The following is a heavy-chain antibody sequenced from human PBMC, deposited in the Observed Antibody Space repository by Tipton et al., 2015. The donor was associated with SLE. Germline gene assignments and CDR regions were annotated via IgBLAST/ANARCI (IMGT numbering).Heavy chain of an antibody. CDR1: GGSFSGYY. CDR3: ARGNFLTGYWMDV. V-gene: IGHV4-34*01. Sequence: TLSHTCAVYGGSFSGYYWSWIRQPPGKGLEWIGEINHSGSTNYNPSLKSRVTISVDTSKNQFSLKLSSVTAADTAVYYCARGNFLTGYWMDVWGKGTTVTVSS. J-gene: IGHJ6*04. D-gene: IGHD3-9*01. CDR2: INHSGST.